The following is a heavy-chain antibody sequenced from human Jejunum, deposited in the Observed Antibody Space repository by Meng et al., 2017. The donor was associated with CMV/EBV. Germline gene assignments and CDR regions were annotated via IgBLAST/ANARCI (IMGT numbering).Heavy chain of an antibody. CDR3: ARANSGFGGNFDY. D-gene: IGHD4-23*01. CDR2: IYYSGST. CDR1: GGSISTYY. V-gene: IGHV4-59*01. Sequence: VSGGSISTYYWSWIRQPPGKGLEWLGYIYYSGSTDYTPSLKSRVTISLDTSKNQFSLKLSSVTAADTAVYYCARANSGFGGNFDYWGQGTLVTVSS. J-gene: IGHJ4*02.